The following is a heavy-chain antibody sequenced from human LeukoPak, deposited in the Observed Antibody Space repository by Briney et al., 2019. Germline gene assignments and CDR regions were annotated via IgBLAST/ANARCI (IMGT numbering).Heavy chain of an antibody. CDR3: AGDPGGYYYGMDV. V-gene: IGHV1-2*02. D-gene: IGHD3-10*01. Sequence: GASVKVSCKASGYTFTGYYMHWVRQAPGQGLEWMGWINPNSGGTNYAQKFQGRVTMTRDTSISTAYMELSRLRSDDTAVYYCAGDPGGYYYGMDVWGQGTTVTVSS. CDR1: GYTFTGYY. CDR2: INPNSGGT. J-gene: IGHJ6*02.